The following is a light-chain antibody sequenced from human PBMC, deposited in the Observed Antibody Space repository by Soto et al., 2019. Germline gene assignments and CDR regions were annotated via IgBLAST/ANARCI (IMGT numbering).Light chain of an antibody. Sequence: QSALTQPRSVSGSPGQSVTISCTGTSSDVGGYNYVSWYQQHPGKAPKLMIYDVSKRPSGVPDRFSGSKSGNTASLTISGLPDEDEADYYCCSSAGSYTFVFGTGTKLTVL. CDR2: DVS. V-gene: IGLV2-11*01. CDR3: CSSAGSYTFV. J-gene: IGLJ1*01. CDR1: SSDVGGYNY.